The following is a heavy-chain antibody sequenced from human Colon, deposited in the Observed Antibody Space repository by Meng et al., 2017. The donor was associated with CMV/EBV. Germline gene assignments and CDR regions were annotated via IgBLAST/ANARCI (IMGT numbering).Heavy chain of an antibody. J-gene: IGHJ5*02. V-gene: IGHV3-20*04. D-gene: IGHD1-1*01. CDR3: ARESSGGGFDP. CDR1: GFTFDDYG. Sequence: GGSLRLSCAASGFTFDDYGMAWVRQAPGKGLEGVGTTTWNGRTTGHADSVQGRFTISRDNAKNSLYLEMNFLRAEDTAVYYFARESSGGGFDPWGQGTLVTVSS. CDR2: TTWNGRTT.